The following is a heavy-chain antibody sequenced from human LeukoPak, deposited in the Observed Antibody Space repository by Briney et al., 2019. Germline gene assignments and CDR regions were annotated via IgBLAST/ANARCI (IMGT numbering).Heavy chain of an antibody. D-gene: IGHD3-16*02. CDR3: ATAPMITFGGVIVSNPYYFDY. CDR2: MNPNSGNT. Sequence: ASVKVSCKASGYTFTSYDINWVRQATGQGLEWMGWMNPNSGNTGYAQKFQGRVTMTEDTSTDTAYMELSSLRSEDTAVYYCATAPMITFGGVIVSNPYYFDYWGQGTLVTVSS. V-gene: IGHV1-8*01. CDR1: GYTFTSYD. J-gene: IGHJ4*02.